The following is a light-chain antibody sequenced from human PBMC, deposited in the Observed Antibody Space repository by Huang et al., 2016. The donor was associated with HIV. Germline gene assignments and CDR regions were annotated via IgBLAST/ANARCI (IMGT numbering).Light chain of an antibody. J-gene: IGKJ5*01. Sequence: DIQMTQSPSSLSASVGDRVTITCRASQGISNSLAWYQQKPGKAPKLLLYAASRLKSGVTARFSGRGSGTDYTLTISSLQPEDFATYYCQQYYSTPPITFGRGTRLEIK. CDR2: AAS. CDR1: QGISNS. CDR3: QQYYSTPPIT. V-gene: IGKV1-NL1*01.